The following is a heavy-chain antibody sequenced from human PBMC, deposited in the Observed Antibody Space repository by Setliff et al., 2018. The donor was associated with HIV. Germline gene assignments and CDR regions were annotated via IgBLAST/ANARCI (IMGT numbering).Heavy chain of an antibody. CDR3: VRGSYGSFDY. CDR1: GFTFSSYA. CDR2: ISGSGGST. Sequence: QPGGSLRLSCAASGFTFSSYAMSWVRQAPGKGLEWVSAISGSGGSTYYADSVKGRFTISRDKSKNTVYLQMYSLRAEDMALYYCVRGSYGSFDYWGLGTLVTVSS. J-gene: IGHJ4*02. D-gene: IGHD3-10*01. V-gene: IGHV3-23*01.